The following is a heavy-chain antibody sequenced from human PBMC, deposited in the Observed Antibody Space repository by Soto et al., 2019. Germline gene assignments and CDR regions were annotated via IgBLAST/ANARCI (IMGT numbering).Heavy chain of an antibody. CDR1: GGSISSYY. CDR3: ATSGGSTPPWNFDY. J-gene: IGHJ4*02. CDR2: IYYSGST. V-gene: IGHV4-59*08. D-gene: IGHD3-10*01. Sequence: SETLSLTCTVSGGSISSYYWSWIRQPPGKGLEWIGYIYYSGSTNYNPSLKSRVTISVDTSKNQFSLKLSSVTAADTAVYYCATSGGSTPPWNFDYWGQGTLVTVSS.